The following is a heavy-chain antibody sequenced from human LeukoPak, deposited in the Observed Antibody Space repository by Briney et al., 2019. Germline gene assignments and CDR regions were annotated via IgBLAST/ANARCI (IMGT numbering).Heavy chain of an antibody. V-gene: IGHV4-59*01. J-gene: IGHJ4*02. CDR1: GGSISGYY. CDR2: IYYSGST. CDR3: ARGIVGATSVFDY. Sequence: PSETLSLTCTVSGGSISGYYWSWIRQPPGKGLEWIGYIYYSGSTNYNPSLKSRVTISVDTSKNQFSLKLSSVTAADTAVYYCARGIVGATSVFDYWGQGTLVTVSS. D-gene: IGHD1-26*01.